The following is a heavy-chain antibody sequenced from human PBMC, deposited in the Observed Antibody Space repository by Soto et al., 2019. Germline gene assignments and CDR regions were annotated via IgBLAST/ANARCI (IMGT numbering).Heavy chain of an antibody. D-gene: IGHD1-26*01. CDR1: GGSIRSYY. V-gene: IGHV4-59*08. J-gene: IGHJ4*02. Sequence: QVQLQESGPGLVKPSETVSLTCIVSGGSIRSYYWSWIREPPGKGLEWIGYIYYSWSTNYNPSLNSRVSRSVATSKNQFPLNLSFVTAADAAVYYCARRYGSAIDYWGKGTLVTVSS. CDR2: IYYSWST. CDR3: ARRYGSAIDY.